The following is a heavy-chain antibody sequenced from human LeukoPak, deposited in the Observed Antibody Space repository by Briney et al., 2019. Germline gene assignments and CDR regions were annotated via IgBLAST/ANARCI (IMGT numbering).Heavy chain of an antibody. CDR3: ARARQFRYYGSGSYIFGY. J-gene: IGHJ4*02. Sequence: GASVKVSCKASGYTFTGYFMHWVRQAPGQGLEWMGWINPNSGGTNYAQKFQGRVTMTRDTSISTAYMELSRLRSDDTAVYYCARARQFRYYGSGSYIFGYWGQGTLVTVSS. CDR1: GYTFTGYF. D-gene: IGHD3-10*01. V-gene: IGHV1-2*02. CDR2: INPNSGGT.